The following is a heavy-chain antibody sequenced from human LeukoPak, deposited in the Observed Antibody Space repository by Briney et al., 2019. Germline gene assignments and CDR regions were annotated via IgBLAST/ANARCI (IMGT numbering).Heavy chain of an antibody. V-gene: IGHV4-59*01. Sequence: SETLSLTCTVSGGSISSYYWSWIRQPPGKGLEWIGYIYYSGSTNYNPSLKSRVTISVDTSKNQFSLKLSSVTAADTAVCYCARVKRELLVDYWGQGTLVTVSS. CDR1: GGSISSYY. CDR2: IYYSGST. D-gene: IGHD1-26*01. J-gene: IGHJ4*02. CDR3: ARVKRELLVDY.